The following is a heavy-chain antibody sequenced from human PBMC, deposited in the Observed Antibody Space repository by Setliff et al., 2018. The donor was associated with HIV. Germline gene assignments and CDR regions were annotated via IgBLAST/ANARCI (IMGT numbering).Heavy chain of an antibody. CDR2: IYFTGPT. CDR1: NGSIGTYY. Sequence: SETLSLTCTVSNGSIGTYYWTWIRQPPGKGLEYIGYIYFTGPTKFNPSLKSRVTMSVDTSKNQFSLRLTSVTAADTAVYYCARVRSYGSAYDAFDVWGPGTMVTVSS. CDR3: ARVRSYGSAYDAFDV. J-gene: IGHJ3*01. V-gene: IGHV4-59*08. D-gene: IGHD3-10*01.